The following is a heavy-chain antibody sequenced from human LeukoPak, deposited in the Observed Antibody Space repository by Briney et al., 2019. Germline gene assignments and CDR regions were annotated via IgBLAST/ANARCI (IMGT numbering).Heavy chain of an antibody. Sequence: GASVKVSCKSSGYTFIAYYMHWVRQAPGQGLEWMGRINPNSGDTDYAQKFQGRVTMTSDTSISTAYMELSGLRSDDTAVYYCACGYNSGWTFDYWGQGTLVTVSS. D-gene: IGHD2-15*01. J-gene: IGHJ4*02. CDR1: GYTFIAYY. CDR3: ACGYNSGWTFDY. V-gene: IGHV1-2*06. CDR2: INPNSGDT.